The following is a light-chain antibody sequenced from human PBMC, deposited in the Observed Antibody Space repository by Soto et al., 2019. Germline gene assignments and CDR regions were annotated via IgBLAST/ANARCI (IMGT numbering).Light chain of an antibody. CDR3: QQYNSYWT. CDR2: AAS. CDR1: QTISSW. V-gene: IGKV1-5*01. Sequence: IQLTQSRSTLSGSVGDRVTLTCRASQTISSWLAWYQQKPGKAPKLLIYAASSLQSGVPSRFSGSGSGTDFTLTISSLQPEDFATYYCQQYNSYWTFGQGTKVDIK. J-gene: IGKJ1*01.